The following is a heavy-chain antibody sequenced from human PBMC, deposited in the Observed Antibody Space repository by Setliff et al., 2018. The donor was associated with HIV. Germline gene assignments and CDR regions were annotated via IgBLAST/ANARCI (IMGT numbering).Heavy chain of an antibody. D-gene: IGHD1-1*01. CDR3: AKGGGTGIVFDAFDI. CDR1: GFTFSSYA. J-gene: IGHJ3*02. CDR2: ISGSGGST. V-gene: IGHV3-23*01. Sequence: ASVKVSCAASGFTFSSYAMSWVRQAPGKGLEWVSAISGSGGSTYYADSVKGRFTISRDNSKNTLYLQMNSLRAEDTAVYYCAKGGGTGIVFDAFDIWGQGTMVTVS.